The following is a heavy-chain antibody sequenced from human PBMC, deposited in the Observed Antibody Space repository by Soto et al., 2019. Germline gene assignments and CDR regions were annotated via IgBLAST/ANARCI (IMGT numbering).Heavy chain of an antibody. D-gene: IGHD1-1*01. CDR2: VYHNGGA. CDR1: GVSIHNSHSF. Sequence: SETLSLTCTVSGVSIHNSHSFWAWIRQPPGKGLQFIASVYHNGGAHYNSSLKSRVTISVDTANNQVSLRMRSLTAADTAFYYCGRAVEGATRHIDPDSWGQGILVTVSS. J-gene: IGHJ5*01. CDR3: GRAVEGATRHIDPDS. V-gene: IGHV4-39*01.